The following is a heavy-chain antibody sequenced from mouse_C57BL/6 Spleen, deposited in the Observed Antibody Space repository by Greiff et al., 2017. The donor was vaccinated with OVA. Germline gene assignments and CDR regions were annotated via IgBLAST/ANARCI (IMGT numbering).Heavy chain of an antibody. Sequence: VHVKQSGPELVKPGASVKIPCKASGYTFTDYNMDWVKQSHGKSLEWIGDINPNNGGTIYNQKFKGKATLTVDKSSSTAYMELRSLTSEDTAVYYCARGLHGSWYFDVWGTGTTVTVSS. CDR2: INPNNGGT. D-gene: IGHD1-1*01. CDR3: ARGLHGSWYFDV. CDR1: GYTFTDYN. J-gene: IGHJ1*03. V-gene: IGHV1-18*01.